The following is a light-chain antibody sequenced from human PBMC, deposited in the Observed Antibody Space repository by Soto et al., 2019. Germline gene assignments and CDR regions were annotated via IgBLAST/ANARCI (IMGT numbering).Light chain of an antibody. CDR1: SSDVGGYNF. CDR2: EVT. J-gene: IGLJ2*01. V-gene: IGLV2-14*01. CDR3: SSYTSRNTLA. Sequence: QSALTQPASVSGSPGQSITISCTGTSSDVGGYNFVSWYQKHPGKAPKLMIYEVTDRPSGVSNRFSGSKSGSTASLTISGLQAEDEADYYCSSYTSRNTLAFGGGTKLTVL.